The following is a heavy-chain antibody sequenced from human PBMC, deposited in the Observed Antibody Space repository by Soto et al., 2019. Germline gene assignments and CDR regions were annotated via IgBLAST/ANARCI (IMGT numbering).Heavy chain of an antibody. J-gene: IGHJ5*02. CDR1: GFSLSTSGVG. CDR3: APRRGADWFDP. D-gene: IGHD3-16*01. Sequence: QITLKESGPTLVKPTQTLTLTCTFSGFSLSTSGVGVGWIRQPPGKALEWRALIYLDDNKGYSPSLKSSLTITKDPHTNQVVLTRTNMDPVDTATYYCAPRRGADWFDPWGQGTLVTVSS. V-gene: IGHV2-5*02. CDR2: IYLDDNK.